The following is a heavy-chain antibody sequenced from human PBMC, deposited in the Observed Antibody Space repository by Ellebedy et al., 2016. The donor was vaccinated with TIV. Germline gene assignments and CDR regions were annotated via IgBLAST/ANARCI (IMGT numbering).Heavy chain of an antibody. V-gene: IGHV1-3*01. CDR2: INAGNGNT. Sequence: ASVKVSCKASGYTFTGYSLHWVRQAPGQRLEWMGWINAGNGNTKYSQKFQERVTITRDMSTRTVYMDLSSLRSEDTAVYYCASGFDNSGCLDDWGQGTLVTVSS. CDR1: GYTFTGYS. CDR3: ASGFDNSGCLDD. D-gene: IGHD3-22*01. J-gene: IGHJ4*02.